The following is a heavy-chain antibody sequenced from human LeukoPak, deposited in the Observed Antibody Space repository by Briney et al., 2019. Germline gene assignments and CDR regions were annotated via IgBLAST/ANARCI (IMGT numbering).Heavy chain of an antibody. CDR2: ISYDGSNK. CDR3: ANGRSSSYYFDY. J-gene: IGHJ4*02. D-gene: IGHD6-13*01. CDR1: GFTFSSYG. Sequence: PGGSLRLSCAASGFTFSSYGMHWVRQAPGKGLEWVAVISYDGSNKYYADSVKGRFTISRDNSKNTLYLQMNSLRAEDTAVYYCANGRSSSYYFDYWGQGTLVTVSS. V-gene: IGHV3-30*18.